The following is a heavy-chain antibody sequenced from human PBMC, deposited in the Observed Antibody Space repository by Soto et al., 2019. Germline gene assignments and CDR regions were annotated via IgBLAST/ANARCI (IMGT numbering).Heavy chain of an antibody. J-gene: IGHJ3*02. CDR2: ISHDGSTN. D-gene: IGHD3-22*01. Sequence: QVQLVESGGGVVQPGRSLRLSCAASVFKLSSYAMHWVHQAPGKGLEWVGVISHDGSTNSYTDSVKGRFTISRDISQNTLYLQMKSLSVEDTAVYYCGRAHSRGPYNVAFDIRGQGTLVTVSS. CDR3: GRAHSRGPYNVAFDI. CDR1: VFKLSSYA. V-gene: IGHV3-30-3*01.